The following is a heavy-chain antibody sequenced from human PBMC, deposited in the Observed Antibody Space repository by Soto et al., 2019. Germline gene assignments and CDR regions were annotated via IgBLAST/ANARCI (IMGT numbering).Heavy chain of an antibody. V-gene: IGHV3-33*01. J-gene: IGHJ6*02. D-gene: IGHD3-16*01. CDR3: ARRTRQDFDNAYYGLDV. CDR1: VFSFSTSG. CDR2: IRSDGSNI. Sequence: PGGSMRLSCSASVFSFSTSGMHWVRQAPGKGLEWVAIIRSDGSNIYYADSVKGRFTISRDNSKNTLYLQMSSLRAEDTALYYCARRTRQDFDNAYYGLDVWGQGTMVTVYS.